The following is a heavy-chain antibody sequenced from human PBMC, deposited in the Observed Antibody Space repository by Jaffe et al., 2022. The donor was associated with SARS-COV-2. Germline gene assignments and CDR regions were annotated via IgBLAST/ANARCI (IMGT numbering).Heavy chain of an antibody. J-gene: IGHJ4*02. CDR3: ATLSGYTNY. V-gene: IGHV3-30*03. Sequence: QVQLVESGGGVVQPGRSLRLSCAASGFTFSSYGMHWVRQAPGKGLEWVAVISYDGSNKYYADSVKGRFTISRDNSKNTLYLQMNSLRAEDTAVYYCATLSGYTNYWGQGTLVTVSS. D-gene: IGHD6-13*01. CDR1: GFTFSSYG. CDR2: ISYDGSNK.